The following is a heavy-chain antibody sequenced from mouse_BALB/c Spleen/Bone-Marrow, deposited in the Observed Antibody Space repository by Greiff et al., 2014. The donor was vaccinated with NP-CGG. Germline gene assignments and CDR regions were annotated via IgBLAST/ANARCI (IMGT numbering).Heavy chain of an antibody. Sequence: DVHLVESGGGLVQPGGSLKLSCAASGFYFSGYWMTWVRQAPGKGLEWIGEINPDSRTINYKPSLKEKFIMSRDNAKNTLYLQMSKVRSEDTALYYCARNGYYGWMTYWGQGTLVTVSA. J-gene: IGHJ3*01. CDR3: ARNGYYGWMTY. D-gene: IGHD1-2*01. CDR1: GFYFSGYW. CDR2: INPDSRTI. V-gene: IGHV4-1*02.